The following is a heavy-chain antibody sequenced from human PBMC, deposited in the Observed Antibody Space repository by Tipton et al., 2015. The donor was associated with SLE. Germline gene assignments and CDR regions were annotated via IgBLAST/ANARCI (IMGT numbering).Heavy chain of an antibody. J-gene: IGHJ3*02. CDR2: IYYSGST. V-gene: IGHV4-39*07. D-gene: IGHD2-15*01. Sequence: TLSLTCTVSGGSISSSSYYWGWIRQPPGKGLEWIGSIYYSGSTYYNPSLKSRVTISVDTSKNQFSLKLSSVTAADTAVYYCARDRGSHAFDIWGQGTMVTVSS. CDR1: GGSISSSSYY. CDR3: ARDRGSHAFDI.